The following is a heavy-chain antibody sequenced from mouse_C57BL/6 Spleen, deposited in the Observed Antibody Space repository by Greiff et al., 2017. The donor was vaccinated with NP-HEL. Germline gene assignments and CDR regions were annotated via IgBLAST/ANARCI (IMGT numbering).Heavy chain of an antibody. V-gene: IGHV2-2*01. J-gene: IGHJ1*03. CDR2: IWSGGST. D-gene: IGHD2-4*01. Sequence: QVQLKESGPGLVQPSQSLSITCTVSGFSLTSYGVHWVRQSPGKGLEWLGVIWSGGSTDYNAAFISRLSISKDNSKSQVFFKMNSLQADDTARYYCAISTMITTDWYFDVWGTGTTVTVSS. CDR3: AISTMITTDWYFDV. CDR1: GFSLTSYG.